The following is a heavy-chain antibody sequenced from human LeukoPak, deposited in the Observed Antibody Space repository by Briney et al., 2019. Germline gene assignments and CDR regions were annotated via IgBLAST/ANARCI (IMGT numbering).Heavy chain of an antibody. CDR3: AIITGTTADAFDI. D-gene: IGHD1-20*01. V-gene: IGHV3-48*01. Sequence: GGSLRLSCAGSGFTFSNSGMNWVRQAPGKGLEWVSYISSSSSTIYYADSVKGRFTISRDNAKNSLYLQMNSLRAEDTAVYYCAIITGTTADAFDIWGQGTMVTVSS. J-gene: IGHJ3*02. CDR1: GFTFSNSG. CDR2: ISSSSSTI.